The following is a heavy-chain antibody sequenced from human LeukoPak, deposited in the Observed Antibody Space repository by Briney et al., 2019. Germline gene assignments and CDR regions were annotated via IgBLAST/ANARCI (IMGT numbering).Heavy chain of an antibody. Sequence: SETLSLTCSVSGASINTFSCNWFRQPPGKGLEWIGYFSASGNTKYNPSLKSRVTISVDTSKNQFSLKLSSVTAADTAVYYCARHRSNAWFDPWGQGTLVTVSS. CDR1: GASINTFS. V-gene: IGHV4-59*08. D-gene: IGHD2-15*01. CDR3: ARHRSNAWFDP. J-gene: IGHJ5*02. CDR2: FSASGNT.